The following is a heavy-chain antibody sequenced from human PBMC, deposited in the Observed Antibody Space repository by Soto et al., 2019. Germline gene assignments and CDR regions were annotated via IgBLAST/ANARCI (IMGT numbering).Heavy chain of an antibody. CDR2: IYYSGST. CDR3: ARTPVDYDFWSGYSKNFWFDP. V-gene: IGHV4-30-4*01. J-gene: IGHJ5*02. CDR1: GGSISSGDYY. Sequence: SETLSLTCTVSGGSISSGDYYWSWIRQPPGKGLEWIGYIYYSGSTYYNPSLKSRVTISVDTSKNQFSLKLSSVTAADTAVYYCARTPVDYDFWSGYSKNFWFDPWCQGTLVTVSS. D-gene: IGHD3-3*01.